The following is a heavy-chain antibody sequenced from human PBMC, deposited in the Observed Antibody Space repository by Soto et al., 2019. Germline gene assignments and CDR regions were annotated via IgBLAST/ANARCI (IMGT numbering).Heavy chain of an antibody. CDR3: AREQWLVRNYYYYYGMDV. Sequence: EVQLVESGGGLVKPGGSLRLSCAASGFTFSSYSMNWVRQAPGKGLEWVSSISSSSSYIYYADSVKGRFTISRDNAKNSLYLQMNSLRAEDTAVYYCAREQWLVRNYYYYYGMDVWGQGTTVTVSS. D-gene: IGHD6-19*01. V-gene: IGHV3-21*01. CDR2: ISSSSSYI. J-gene: IGHJ6*02. CDR1: GFTFSSYS.